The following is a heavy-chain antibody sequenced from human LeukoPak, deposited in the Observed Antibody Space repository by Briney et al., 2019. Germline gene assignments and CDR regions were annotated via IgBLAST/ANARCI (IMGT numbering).Heavy chain of an antibody. CDR3: ARDSCSSTSCRKKFDN. CDR1: GGSISSYY. CDR2: IYTSGST. D-gene: IGHD2-2*01. J-gene: IGHJ4*02. Sequence: PSETLSLTCTVSGGSISSYYWSWIRQPAGEALEWIGRIYTSGSTNYNPSLKSRVTMSVDTSKVQFSLKLSSVTAADTAVYYCARDSCSSTSCRKKFDNWGQGTLVTVSS. V-gene: IGHV4-4*07.